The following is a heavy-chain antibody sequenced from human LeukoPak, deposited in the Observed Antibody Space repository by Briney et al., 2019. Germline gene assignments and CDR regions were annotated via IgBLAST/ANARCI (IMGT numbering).Heavy chain of an antibody. Sequence: SETLSLTCAVYGGSFSGYYWSWIRQPPGKGLEWIGEINHSGSTNYNPSLKSRVTISVDTSKNQFSLKLSSVTAADTAVYYCANIVVVPAAIGKQYGMDVWGQGTTVAVSS. CDR2: INHSGST. J-gene: IGHJ6*02. CDR3: ANIVVVPAAIGKQYGMDV. V-gene: IGHV4-34*01. D-gene: IGHD2-2*01. CDR1: GGSFSGYY.